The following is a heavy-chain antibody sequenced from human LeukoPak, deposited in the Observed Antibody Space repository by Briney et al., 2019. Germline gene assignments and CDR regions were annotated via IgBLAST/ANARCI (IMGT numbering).Heavy chain of an antibody. J-gene: IGHJ4*02. CDR1: GYTFTSYG. CDR2: INPNSGGT. V-gene: IGHV1-2*02. D-gene: IGHD6-13*01. CDR3: AGSSSWYQD. Sequence: ASVKVSCKASGYTFTSYGISWVRQAPGQGLEWMGWINPNSGGTNYAQKFQGRVTMTRDTSISTAYMELSRLRSDDTAVYYCAGSSSWYQDWGQGTLVTVSS.